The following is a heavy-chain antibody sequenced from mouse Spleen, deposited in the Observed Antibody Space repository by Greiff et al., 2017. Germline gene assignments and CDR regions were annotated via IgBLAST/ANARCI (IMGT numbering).Heavy chain of an antibody. CDR1: GFNIKDDY. D-gene: IGHD2-14*01. CDR2: IDPENGDT. V-gene: IGHV14-4*01. CDR3: TSGRGVRGY. J-gene: IGHJ2*01. Sequence: EVQLQQSGAELVRPGASVKLSCTASGFNIKDDYMHWVQQRPEQGLEWIGWIDPENGDTEYASKFQGKATITADTSSNTAYLQLSSLTSEDTAVYYCTSGRGVRGYWGQGTTLTVSS.